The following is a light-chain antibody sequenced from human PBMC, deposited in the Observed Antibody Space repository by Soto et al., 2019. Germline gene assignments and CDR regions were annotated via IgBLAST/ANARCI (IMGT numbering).Light chain of an antibody. Sequence: DIEMTQSPLSLPVTPGEPASITCRSSQSLMHGNGYDYLDWYLQKPGHSPQLLIYLGSTRASGVPDMFSDSGSGRDFTLNISRVEAEDVGVYYCMQALQSPCTFGPGTKVDIK. V-gene: IGKV2-28*01. CDR3: MQALQSPCT. J-gene: IGKJ3*01. CDR2: LGS. CDR1: QSLMHGNGYDY.